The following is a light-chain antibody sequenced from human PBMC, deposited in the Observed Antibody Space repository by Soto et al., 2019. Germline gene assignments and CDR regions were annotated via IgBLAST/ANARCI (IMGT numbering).Light chain of an antibody. Sequence: QSALTQPPSASGSPGQSVTISCTGTSSDVGGYNYDSWYQQHPGKAPKLMIYELSKWPSGVPVRFSGSKSGNTASLAVSGLAAEDEADYYCSSYAGGNKVVFAGGTTLTV. CDR3: SSYAGGNKVV. CDR1: SSDVGGYNY. V-gene: IGLV2-8*01. J-gene: IGLJ2*01. CDR2: ELS.